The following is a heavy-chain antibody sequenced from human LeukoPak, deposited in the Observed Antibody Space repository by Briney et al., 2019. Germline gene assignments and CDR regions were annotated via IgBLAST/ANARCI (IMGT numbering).Heavy chain of an antibody. V-gene: IGHV3-21*01. CDR1: GLTFRSYA. Sequence: PGGSLRLSCAASGLTFRSYAMTWVRQAPGKGLEWVSSISTSSTFIYYTYSVKGRFTISRDNAKNSLYLQMNSLSAEDTAVYYCARADCSSSTCYLRSSWFDPWGQGTLVTVSS. D-gene: IGHD2/OR15-2a*01. CDR2: ISTSSTFI. J-gene: IGHJ5*02. CDR3: ARADCSSSTCYLRSSWFDP.